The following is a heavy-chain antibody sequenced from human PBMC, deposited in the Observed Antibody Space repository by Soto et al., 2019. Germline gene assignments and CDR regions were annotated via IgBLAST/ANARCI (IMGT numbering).Heavy chain of an antibody. V-gene: IGHV3-23*01. CDR2: ISGSGGST. Sequence: GGSLRLSCAASGFTFSGYAMSWVRQAPGKGLEWVSAISGSGGSTYYADSVKGRFTISRDNSKNTLYLQMNSLRAEDTAVYYCAKKGGIMITFGGAYYGMDVWGQGTTVTVSS. D-gene: IGHD3-16*01. CDR1: GFTFSGYA. CDR3: AKKGGIMITFGGAYYGMDV. J-gene: IGHJ6*02.